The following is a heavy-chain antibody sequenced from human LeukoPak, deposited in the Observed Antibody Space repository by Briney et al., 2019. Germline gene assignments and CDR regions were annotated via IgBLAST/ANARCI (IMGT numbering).Heavy chain of an antibody. CDR3: AKGPQLYSGYHPDY. J-gene: IGHJ4*02. CDR1: GFTFSGSA. CDR2: ITGSDDKT. V-gene: IGHV3-23*01. Sequence: GGSLSLSCAASGFTFSGSAMTWVRQAPGKGLQWVSTITGSDDKTYYADSVKGRFTISRDFSKNMVHLHMNSLRVEDTAIYCCAKGPQLYSGYHPDYWGQGTLVTVSS. D-gene: IGHD5-12*01.